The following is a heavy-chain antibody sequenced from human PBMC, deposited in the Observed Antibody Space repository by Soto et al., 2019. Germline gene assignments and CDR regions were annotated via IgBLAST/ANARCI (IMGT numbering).Heavy chain of an antibody. D-gene: IGHD3-22*01. CDR3: ARVYPSGYTDY. CDR1: GGSISNYY. CDR2: ISYSGST. Sequence: QVQLQESGPGLLKPSETLSLTCTVSGGSISNYYWCWIRQPPGKGLEWIGYISYSGSTYYNPSLKSRVTISVDTSKNQFSLKLSSVTAADTAVYYCARVYPSGYTDYWGQGTLVTVSS. J-gene: IGHJ4*02. V-gene: IGHV4-59*01.